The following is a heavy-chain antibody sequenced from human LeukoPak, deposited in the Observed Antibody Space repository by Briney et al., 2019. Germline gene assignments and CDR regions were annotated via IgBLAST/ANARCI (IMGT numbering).Heavy chain of an antibody. CDR2: ISSSSSTI. J-gene: IGHJ4*02. CDR3: ARNLISVAGELDY. Sequence: GGSLRLSCAASGFILSSYSMNRVRQAPGKGLEWISYISSSSSTIYYADSVKGRFTISRDNAKNSLYLQMNSLRDEDTALYYCARNLISVAGELDYWGQGALVTVSS. V-gene: IGHV3-48*02. D-gene: IGHD6-19*01. CDR1: GFILSSYS.